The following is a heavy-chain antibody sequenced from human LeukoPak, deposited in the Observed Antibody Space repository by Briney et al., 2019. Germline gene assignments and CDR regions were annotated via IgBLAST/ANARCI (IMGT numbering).Heavy chain of an antibody. CDR2: TYYRSKWYN. CDR3: ARDLRYNWNGPRGGPFDY. CDR1: GDSVSSNSAA. Sequence: SQTLSLTCAISGDSVSSNSAAWNWIRQSPSRGLEWLGRTYYRSKWYNAYAVSVKSRITINPDTSKNQFSLQLNSVTPEDTVVYYCARDLRYNWNGPRGGPFDYWGQGTLVTVSS. J-gene: IGHJ4*02. D-gene: IGHD1-1*01. V-gene: IGHV6-1*01.